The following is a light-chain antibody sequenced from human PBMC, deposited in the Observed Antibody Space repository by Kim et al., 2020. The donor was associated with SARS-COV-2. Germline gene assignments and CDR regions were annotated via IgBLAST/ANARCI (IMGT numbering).Light chain of an antibody. Sequence: SSELTQDPAVSVALGQTVRITCQGDSLRSYYATWYQQKSGQAPVLVFYGKNNRHSGIPHRISGSSSGNTASLTITGAQAADEADYYCKSRDSRGRVVFGGGTKVTVL. CDR2: GKN. J-gene: IGLJ2*01. V-gene: IGLV3-19*01. CDR3: KSRDSRGRVV. CDR1: SLRSYY.